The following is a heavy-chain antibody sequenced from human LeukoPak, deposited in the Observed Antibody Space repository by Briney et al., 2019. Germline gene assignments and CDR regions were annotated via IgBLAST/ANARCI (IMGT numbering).Heavy chain of an antibody. CDR3: AKTRGYSYGQVYYFDY. Sequence: GGSLRLSCAASGFTFSDYYMSWIRQAPGKGLEWVSYISSSGSTIYYADSVKGRFTISRDNSKNTLYLQMNSLRAEDTAVYYCAKTRGYSYGQVYYFDYWGQGTLVTVSS. D-gene: IGHD5-18*01. J-gene: IGHJ4*02. CDR2: ISSSGSTI. CDR1: GFTFSDYY. V-gene: IGHV3-11*01.